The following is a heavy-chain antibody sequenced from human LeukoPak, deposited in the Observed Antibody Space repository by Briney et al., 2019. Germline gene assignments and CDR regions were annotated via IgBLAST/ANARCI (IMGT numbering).Heavy chain of an antibody. CDR2: INHSGST. Sequence: SETLSLTCAVYGGSFSGYYWSWIRQPPGKGLEWIGEINHSGSTNYNPSLKSRVTISVDTSKNQFSLKLSSVTAADTAVYYCARVRSDSSGWDFDYWGQGTLVTVFS. D-gene: IGHD6-19*01. CDR3: ARVRSDSSGWDFDY. V-gene: IGHV4-34*01. CDR1: GGSFSGYY. J-gene: IGHJ4*02.